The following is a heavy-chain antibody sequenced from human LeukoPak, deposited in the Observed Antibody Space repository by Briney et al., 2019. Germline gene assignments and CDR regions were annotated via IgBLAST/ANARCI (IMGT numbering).Heavy chain of an antibody. D-gene: IGHD3-9*01. V-gene: IGHV3-23*01. CDR3: AKRLDIISDY. Sequence: GGSLRLSCAASGFTFSNYAMTWVRQAPGKGLEWVSSISSGGNTYYTASVKGRFTVSRVNSENTLYLQMNSLKAEDTAIYYCAKRLDIISDYWGQGTLVTVSS. J-gene: IGHJ4*02. CDR2: ISSGGNT. CDR1: GFTFSNYA.